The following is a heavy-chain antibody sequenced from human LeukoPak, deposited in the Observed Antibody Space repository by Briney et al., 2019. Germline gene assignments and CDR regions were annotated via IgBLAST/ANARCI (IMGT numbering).Heavy chain of an antibody. Sequence: GGSLRLPCAAYGFTFSNYAMSWVRQAPGKGLEWVSTNADSVKGRFTISRDNSNNTLYLQMNSLRAEDSAVYYCARHITAADAFDIWGQGTMVTVSS. D-gene: IGHD6-13*01. J-gene: IGHJ3*02. V-gene: IGHV3-23*01. CDR1: GFTFSNYA. CDR3: ARHITAADAFDI.